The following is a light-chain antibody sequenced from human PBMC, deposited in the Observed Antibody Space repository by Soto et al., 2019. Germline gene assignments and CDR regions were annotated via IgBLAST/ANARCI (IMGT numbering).Light chain of an antibody. Sequence: QSALTQPASVSGSPGQSITISCTGTSSDVGGYKHVSWYQQHPGKAPKLMIYDVSNRPSGVSNRFSGSKSGNTASLTISGLPAEDAGDYYCTSYTSSTSVVFGGGTKLTVL. CDR3: TSYTSSTSVV. CDR1: SSDVGGYKH. V-gene: IGLV2-14*03. J-gene: IGLJ2*01. CDR2: DVS.